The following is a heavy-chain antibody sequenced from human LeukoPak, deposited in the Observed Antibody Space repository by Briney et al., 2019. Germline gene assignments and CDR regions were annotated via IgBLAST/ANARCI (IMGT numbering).Heavy chain of an antibody. J-gene: IGHJ6*03. CDR1: GGSISSYY. CDR2: IYYSGST. D-gene: IGHD6-13*01. CDR3: ARGPYSSSRGTYYYYMDV. Sequence: PSETLSLTCTVSGGSISSYYWSWIRQPPGKGLEWIGYIYYSGSTNYNPSLKSRVTISVDTSKNQFSLELSSVTAADTAVYYCARGPYSSSRGTYYYYMDVWGKGTTVTVSS. V-gene: IGHV4-59*01.